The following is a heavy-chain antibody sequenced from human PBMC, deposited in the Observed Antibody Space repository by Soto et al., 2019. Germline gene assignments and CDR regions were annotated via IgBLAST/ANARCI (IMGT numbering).Heavy chain of an antibody. CDR2: INHSGST. D-gene: IGHD6-19*01. J-gene: IGHJ6*02. CDR3: ARDMGQWLVSSKYGMDV. V-gene: IGHV4-34*01. Sequence: PSETLSLTCAVYGGSFSGYYWSWIRQPPGKGLEWIGEINHSGSTNYNPSLKSRVTISVDTSKSQFSLKLSSVTAADTAVYYCARDMGQWLVSSKYGMDVWGQGTTVTVSS. CDR1: GGSFSGYY.